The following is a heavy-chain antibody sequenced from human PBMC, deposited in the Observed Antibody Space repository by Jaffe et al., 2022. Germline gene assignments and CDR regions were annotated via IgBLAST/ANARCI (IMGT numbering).Heavy chain of an antibody. V-gene: IGHV3-48*03. CDR3: ASPPEGFGEFLGAFDI. CDR2: ISSSGSTI. CDR1: GFTFSSYE. J-gene: IGHJ3*02. D-gene: IGHD3-10*01. Sequence: EVQLVESGGGLVQPGGSLRLSCAASGFTFSSYEMNWVRQAPGKGLEWVSYISSSGSTIYYADSVKGRFTISRDNAKNSLYLQMNSLRAEDTAVYYCASPPEGFGEFLGAFDIWGQGTMVTVSS.